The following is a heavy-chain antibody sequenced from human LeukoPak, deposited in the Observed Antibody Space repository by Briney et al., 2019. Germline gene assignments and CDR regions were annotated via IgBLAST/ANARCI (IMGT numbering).Heavy chain of an antibody. Sequence: SETLSLTCTVSGGSISSYYWSWIRQPPGKGLEWIGYIYYSGSTNYNPSLKSRVTISVDTSKNQFSLKLSSVTAADTAVYYCARDPGYSSSWYGEDYYYYYGMDVWGQGTTVTVSS. D-gene: IGHD6-13*01. CDR2: IYYSGST. J-gene: IGHJ6*02. CDR1: GGSISSYY. V-gene: IGHV4-59*01. CDR3: ARDPGYSSSWYGEDYYYYYGMDV.